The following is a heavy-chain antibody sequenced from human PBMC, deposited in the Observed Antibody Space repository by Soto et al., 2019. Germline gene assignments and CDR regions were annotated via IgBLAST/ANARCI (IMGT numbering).Heavy chain of an antibody. Sequence: QVQLVQSGAEVKKPGSSVKVSCKASGGTFSSYAMHWVRQAPGKGLEWVAVISYDGSNKYYADSVKGRFTISRDNSKNTLYLQMNSLRAEDTAVYYCARDRGYCSSTSCLRYYYYGMDVWGQGTTVTVSS. CDR1: GGTFSSYA. J-gene: IGHJ6*02. CDR2: ISYDGSNK. V-gene: IGHV3-30-3*01. CDR3: ARDRGYCSSTSCLRYYYYGMDV. D-gene: IGHD2-2*01.